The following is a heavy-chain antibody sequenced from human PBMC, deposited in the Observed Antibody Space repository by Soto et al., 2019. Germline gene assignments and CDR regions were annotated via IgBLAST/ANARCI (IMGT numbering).Heavy chain of an antibody. Sequence: SETLSRTCTVSGDSITSNSYFWAWIRQPPGKGLEWIGYIYHSGSTYYNPSLKSRVTISVDRSKNQFSLKLSSVTAADTAVYYCARVPDRWGQGTLVTVSS. J-gene: IGHJ5*02. CDR1: GDSITSNSYF. CDR2: IYHSGST. CDR3: ARVPDR. V-gene: IGHV4-30-2*01. D-gene: IGHD2-2*01.